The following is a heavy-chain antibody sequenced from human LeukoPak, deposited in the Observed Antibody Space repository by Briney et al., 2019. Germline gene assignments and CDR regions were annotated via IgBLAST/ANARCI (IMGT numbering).Heavy chain of an antibody. D-gene: IGHD3-22*01. CDR1: GFSFSSFG. CDR3: ARDGRITMIVRPFDY. V-gene: IGHV3-64*04. Sequence: GESLRLSCLVSGFSFSSFGMHWVRQTPAKGLEFVSAMAARWCNTYYTASAKGRFTISRDNAKNSLYLQMNSLRAEDTAVYYCARDGRITMIVRPFDYWGQGTLVTVSS. J-gene: IGHJ4*02. CDR2: MAARWCNT.